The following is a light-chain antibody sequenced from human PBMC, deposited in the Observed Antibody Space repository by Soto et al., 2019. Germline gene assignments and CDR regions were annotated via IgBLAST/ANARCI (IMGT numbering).Light chain of an antibody. Sequence: DVVVTQSPLSLPVTLGQPASISCRSSQSLVYSDGHTYLNWFQQRPGQSPRRLIYKVSNRDSGVPDRFSGSGSGTDFALKISRVGAEDVGVYYCMQGTHWPPLYTFGQGTKLEIK. V-gene: IGKV2-30*01. J-gene: IGKJ2*01. CDR3: MQGTHWPPLYT. CDR2: KVS. CDR1: QSLVYSDGHTY.